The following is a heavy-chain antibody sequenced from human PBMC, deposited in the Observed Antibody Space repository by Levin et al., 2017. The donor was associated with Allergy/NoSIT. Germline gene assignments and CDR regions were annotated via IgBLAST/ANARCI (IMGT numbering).Heavy chain of an antibody. CDR1: GFTFRNYA. CDR2: LSHDGSNE. CDR3: AKVGLEKELWLPDY. V-gene: IGHV3-30*18. J-gene: IGHJ4*02. Sequence: RPGGSLRLSCAASGFTFRNYAMHWVRQAPGKGLEWVAILSHDGSNEYYADSVKGRFTVSRDNSENTLYLQMNSLRVEDSAVYYCAKVGLEKELWLPDYWGQGNLVTVSS. D-gene: IGHD3-16*01.